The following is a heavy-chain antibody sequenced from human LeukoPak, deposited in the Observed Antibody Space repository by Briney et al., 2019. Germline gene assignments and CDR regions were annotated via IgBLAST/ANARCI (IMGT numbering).Heavy chain of an antibody. J-gene: IGHJ4*02. V-gene: IGHV3-23*01. CDR2: ISGSGGST. CDR1: GFTFSSYA. Sequence: PGGSLRLSCAASGFTFSSYAMGWVRRAPGKGREWASAISGSGGSTYYADSVKGRFTISRDNSKNTLYLQMNSLRAEDTAVYYCAKDRPDVMTTVTGRLWGQGTLVTVSS. D-gene: IGHD4-17*01. CDR3: AKDRPDVMTTVTGRL.